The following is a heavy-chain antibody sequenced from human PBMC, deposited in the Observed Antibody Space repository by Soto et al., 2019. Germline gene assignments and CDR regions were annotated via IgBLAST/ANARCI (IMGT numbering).Heavy chain of an antibody. V-gene: IGHV3-23*01. CDR1: GFTFRNFA. J-gene: IGHJ4*02. CDR2: ITSGGST. Sequence: EVQLLESGGGLVQPGGSLRLSCAASGFTFRNFAMNWVRQAPGKGLEWVSSITSGGSTFYVDSVKGRFTIARDNSKDTLYLQMSSLRAEDTAVYYCAKNPLYGTSWYGVSDYWGQGSLVTVSS. CDR3: AKNPLYGTSWYGVSDY. D-gene: IGHD6-13*01.